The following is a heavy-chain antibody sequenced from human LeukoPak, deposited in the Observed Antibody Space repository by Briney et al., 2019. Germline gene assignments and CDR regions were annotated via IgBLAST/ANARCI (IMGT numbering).Heavy chain of an antibody. J-gene: IGHJ4*02. CDR1: GGSISSSSYY. V-gene: IGHV4-39*01. D-gene: IGHD5-18*01. Sequence: PSETLSLTCTVSGGSISSSSYYWGWIRQPPGRGLEWIGCIYYSGSTYYNPSLKSRVTISGDTSKNQFSLKLSSVTAADTAVYYCARLKKGDTSIDYRGQGTLVTVSS. CDR3: ARLKKGDTSIDY. CDR2: IYYSGST.